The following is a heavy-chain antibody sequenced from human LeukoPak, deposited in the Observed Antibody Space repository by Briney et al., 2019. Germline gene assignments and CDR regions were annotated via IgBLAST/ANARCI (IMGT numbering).Heavy chain of an antibody. CDR3: ARMRLTGYYYYMDV. CDR2: VYFSGSA. V-gene: IGHV4-39*07. J-gene: IGHJ6*03. CDR1: GGSISSNGYY. D-gene: IGHD3-9*01. Sequence: SETLSLTCTVSGGSISSNGYYWGWIRQPPGKGLEWIGIVYFSGSAYYNPSLKSRVTVSGDTSKNHFSLRLSSVTAADTAVYYCARMRLTGYYYYMDVWGEGTTVTVSS.